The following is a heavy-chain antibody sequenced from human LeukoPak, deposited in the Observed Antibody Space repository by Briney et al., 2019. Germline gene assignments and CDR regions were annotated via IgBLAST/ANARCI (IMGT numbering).Heavy chain of an antibody. V-gene: IGHV4-38-2*02. CDR3: ARMGVTGQPIDY. CDR1: GDSITSGHY. CDR2: IYHSGST. J-gene: IGHJ4*02. Sequence: SETLSLTCSVSGDSITSGHYWGWIRQPPGKGLEWIASIYHSGSTYYNPSLKSRVTISVDTSKNQFSLKLSFVTAADTAVHYCARMGVTGQPIDYWGQGTLVTVSS. D-gene: IGHD1-1*01.